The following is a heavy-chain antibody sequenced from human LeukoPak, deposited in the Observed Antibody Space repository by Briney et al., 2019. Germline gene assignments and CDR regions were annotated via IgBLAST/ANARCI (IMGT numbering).Heavy chain of an antibody. V-gene: IGHV3-30*18. CDR1: GFTFSSYG. J-gene: IGHJ4*02. CDR3: AKDPNLYGDYYFDY. CDR2: ISYDGSNK. D-gene: IGHD4-17*01. Sequence: GGSLRPSCAASGFTFSSYGMHWVRQAPGKGLEWVAVISYDGSNKYYADSVKGRFTISRDNSKNTLYLQMNSLRAEDTAVYYCAKDPNLYGDYYFDYWGQGTLVTVSS.